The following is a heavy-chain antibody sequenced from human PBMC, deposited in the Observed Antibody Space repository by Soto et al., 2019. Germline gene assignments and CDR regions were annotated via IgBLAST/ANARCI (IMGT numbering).Heavy chain of an antibody. CDR1: GYTFTNYG. CDR2: ISAYNGNT. J-gene: IGHJ6*02. Sequence: QVHLVQSGAEVKKPGASVKVSCKASGYTFTNYGITWVRQAPGQGREWMGWISAYNGNTNYAQKPQGTVTMTTHASTSTAYMELRSLRSDDTAVDYCARVSVVITIFRPYYVMDVWGQGTTVTVSS. D-gene: IGHD3-22*01. V-gene: IGHV1-18*01. CDR3: ARVSVVITIFRPYYVMDV.